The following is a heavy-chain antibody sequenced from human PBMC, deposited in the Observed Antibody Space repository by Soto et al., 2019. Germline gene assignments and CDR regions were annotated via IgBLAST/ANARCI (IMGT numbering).Heavy chain of an antibody. V-gene: IGHV3-53*01. CDR2: IYSGGST. CDR1: GFTVSSNY. CDR3: ARGGISAGYVYDYYGMDV. D-gene: IGHD3-9*01. Sequence: GGSLRLSCAASGFTVSSNYMSWVRQAPGKGLEWVSVIYSGGSTYYADSVKGRFTISRDNSKNTLYLQMNSLRAEDTAVYYWARGGISAGYVYDYYGMDVWGQGTTVTVSS. J-gene: IGHJ6*02.